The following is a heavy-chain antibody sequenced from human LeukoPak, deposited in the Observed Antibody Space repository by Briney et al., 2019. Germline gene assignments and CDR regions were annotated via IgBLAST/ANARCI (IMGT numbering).Heavy chain of an antibody. J-gene: IGHJ4*02. Sequence: SETLSLTCAVYGGSFSGYYWSWIRQPPGKGLEWIGEVNLSGSTNYNPSLKSRVTISVDTSKNQFSLKLSSVTAADTAVYYCARGQSGSYYFYWGQGTLVTVSS. V-gene: IGHV4-34*01. D-gene: IGHD1-26*01. CDR3: ARGQSGSYYFY. CDR1: GGSFSGYY. CDR2: VNLSGST.